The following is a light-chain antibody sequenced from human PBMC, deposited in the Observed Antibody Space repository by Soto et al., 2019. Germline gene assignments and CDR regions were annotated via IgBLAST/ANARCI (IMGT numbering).Light chain of an antibody. Sequence: QSVLTQPASVSGSPGQSITISCTGTSSDVGSYNLVSWYQQHPGKAPKLMIYEVSKRPSGVSNRFSGSKSGNTASQTISGLQAEDEADYYCCSYAGSTIPYVFGTGTKVTVL. J-gene: IGLJ1*01. CDR1: SSDVGSYNL. CDR2: EVS. CDR3: CSYAGSTIPYV. V-gene: IGLV2-23*02.